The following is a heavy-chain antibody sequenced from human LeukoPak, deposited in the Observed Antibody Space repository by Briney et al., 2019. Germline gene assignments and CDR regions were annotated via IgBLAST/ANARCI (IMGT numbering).Heavy chain of an antibody. CDR3: ARVKVVAATRENGMDV. Sequence: GASVKVSCKASGYTFTNYYMHWVRQAPGQGLEWMGWINPNSGGTNYAQKFQGWVTMTRDTSISTAYMELSRLRSDDTAVYYCARVKVVAATRENGMDVWGQGTTVTVSS. CDR1: GYTFTNYY. V-gene: IGHV1-2*04. D-gene: IGHD2-15*01. CDR2: INPNSGGT. J-gene: IGHJ6*02.